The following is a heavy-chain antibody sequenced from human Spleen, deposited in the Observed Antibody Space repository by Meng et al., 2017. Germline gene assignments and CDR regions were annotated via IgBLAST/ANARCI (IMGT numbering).Heavy chain of an antibody. D-gene: IGHD2-21*02. J-gene: IGHJ4*02. CDR2: VYNSGST. Sequence: QVQLRVAGPGLLGPSAPLSLTSTVLGGSVSSGGYSWTWIRQPPGKGLEWIGYVYNSGSTDYNLSLKSQITISVDKSKNQFSLKLSSVTAADTAVYYCARMGNCGGDCYSRHFDYWGQGTLVTASS. V-gene: IGHV4-61*08. CDR3: ARMGNCGGDCYSRHFDY. CDR1: GGSVSSGGYS.